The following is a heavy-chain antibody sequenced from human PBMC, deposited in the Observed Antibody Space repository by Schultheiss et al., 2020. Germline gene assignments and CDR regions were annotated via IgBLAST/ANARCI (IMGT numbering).Heavy chain of an antibody. CDR2: ISSSSSYI. CDR3: ARGHVAYGDYDMSGGGPDACDI. D-gene: IGHD4-17*01. CDR1: GFTFSSYS. Sequence: GGSLRLSCAASGFTFSSYSMNWVRQAPGKGLEWVSSISSSSSYIYYADSVKGRFTISRDNAKNSLYLQMNSLRAEDTAVYYCARGHVAYGDYDMSGGGPDACDIWGQGTMVTVSS. J-gene: IGHJ3*02. V-gene: IGHV3-21*01.